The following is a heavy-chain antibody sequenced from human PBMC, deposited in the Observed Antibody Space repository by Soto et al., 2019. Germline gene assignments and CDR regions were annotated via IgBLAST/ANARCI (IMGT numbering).Heavy chain of an antibody. CDR3: AHSHCGGECDAQVNWFDP. Sequence: QITLKESGPTLVKPTQTLTLTCTFSGFSLSTSGVGVGWIRQPPGKALEWLALIYWDDDTRYSTSLKSRLTITKDTSKNQVVLIMTNMDPVDTATYYCAHSHCGGECDAQVNWFDPWGQGTLVTVSS. D-gene: IGHD2-21*01. CDR1: GFSLSTSGVG. V-gene: IGHV2-5*02. J-gene: IGHJ5*02. CDR2: IYWDDDT.